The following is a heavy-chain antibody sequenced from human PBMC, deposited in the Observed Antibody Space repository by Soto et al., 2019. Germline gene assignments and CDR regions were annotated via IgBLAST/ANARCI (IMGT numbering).Heavy chain of an antibody. D-gene: IGHD6-13*01. CDR2: INAGNGIT. V-gene: IGHV1-3*01. CDR3: AIWGIASWFDP. CDR1: GYTFTSYA. J-gene: IGHJ5*02. Sequence: QVQLVQSGAEVKKPGASVKVSCKASGYTFTSYAMHWVRQAPGQRLEWMGWINAGNGITKYSQKFQGRVTITRDTSASTAYMELSSLRSEDTAVYYCAIWGIASWFDPWGQGTLVTVSS.